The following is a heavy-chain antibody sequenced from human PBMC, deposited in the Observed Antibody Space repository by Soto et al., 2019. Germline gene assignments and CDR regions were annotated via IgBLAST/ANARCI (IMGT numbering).Heavy chain of an antibody. CDR1: VFTCSSYA. J-gene: IGHJ4*02. Sequence: PRWSLRLSCSASVFTCSSYAMSWVRQAPGKGLEWVSTISGSGGGTYYADSMKGRFTISRDNSKNTLYLQMYSLRVEDTAVYYCARESGHWGQGTLVTVSS. D-gene: IGHD3-10*01. CDR2: ISGSGGGT. CDR3: ARESGH. V-gene: IGHV3-23*01.